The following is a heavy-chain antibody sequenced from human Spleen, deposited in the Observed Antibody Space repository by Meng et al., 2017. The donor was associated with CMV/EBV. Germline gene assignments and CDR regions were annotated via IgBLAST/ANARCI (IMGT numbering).Heavy chain of an antibody. CDR1: GFTFSSYT. J-gene: IGHJ3*02. CDR3: ARNLIVVANHDAFDI. V-gene: IGHV3-48*04. D-gene: IGHD3-22*01. Sequence: GGSLRLSCAASGFTFSSYTMNWVRQAPGKGLEWVSYISSSGSTIYYADSVKGRFTISRDNAKNSLYLQMNSLRAEDTAVYYCARNLIVVANHDAFDIWGQGTMVTVSS. CDR2: ISSSGSTI.